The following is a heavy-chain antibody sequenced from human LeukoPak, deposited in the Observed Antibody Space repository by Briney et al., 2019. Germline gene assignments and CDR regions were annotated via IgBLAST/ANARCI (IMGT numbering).Heavy chain of an antibody. CDR3: AREVASAAMYF. V-gene: IGHV4-59*01. J-gene: IGHJ4*02. Sequence: SETLSLTCTVSGGSISNYYWTWIRQPPGKGLEWIGYIFHSGYTNYNPSLKSRVSISLDTSKSQFSLRLSSVTAADTAVYYCAREVASAAMYFWGQGTLVTVSS. CDR2: IFHSGYT. CDR1: GGSISNYY. D-gene: IGHD2-2*01.